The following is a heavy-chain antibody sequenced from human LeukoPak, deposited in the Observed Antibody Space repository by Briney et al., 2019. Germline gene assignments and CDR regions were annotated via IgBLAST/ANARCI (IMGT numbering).Heavy chain of an antibody. J-gene: IGHJ4*02. Sequence: GGSLRLSCAASGFTFSSYAMSWVRQAPGKGLEWVSIISGSGDTTNYADSVKGRFTTSRDNSKNTLYLQMNSLRVEDTAVYYCAKSAMGSPRVDYWGQGSLVTVSS. D-gene: IGHD1-26*01. CDR1: GFTFSSYA. V-gene: IGHV3-23*01. CDR2: ISGSGDTT. CDR3: AKSAMGSPRVDY.